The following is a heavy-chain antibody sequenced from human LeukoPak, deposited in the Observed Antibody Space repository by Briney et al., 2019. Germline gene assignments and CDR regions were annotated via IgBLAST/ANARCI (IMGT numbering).Heavy chain of an antibody. Sequence: PSETLSLTCTVSGCSISSVRYYWGWLRPPQGQGLVGFGTIFYIGTTHYNPSLKSRFPISGDKSKNDLSLEVNSVTAGDTAVYFCARHSVTEMTFGFDYWGQGTLVTVSS. V-gene: IGHV4-39*01. CDR2: IFYIGTT. CDR1: GCSISSVRYY. CDR3: ARHSVTEMTFGFDY. J-gene: IGHJ4*02. D-gene: IGHD2-21*02.